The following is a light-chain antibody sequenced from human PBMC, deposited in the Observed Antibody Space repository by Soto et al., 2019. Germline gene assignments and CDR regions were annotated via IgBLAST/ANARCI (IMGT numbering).Light chain of an antibody. J-gene: IGKJ1*01. CDR2: AAS. CDR3: QQSYSITWT. Sequence: DIQMTQSPSSLSASVGDRVTITCRASQGISTYLNWYQQKPGKAPKLLICAASSLQSGVPSRFSGSGSETDFTLTISSLQPEDFATYSCQQSYSITWTFGQGTKVDIK. V-gene: IGKV1-39*01. CDR1: QGISTY.